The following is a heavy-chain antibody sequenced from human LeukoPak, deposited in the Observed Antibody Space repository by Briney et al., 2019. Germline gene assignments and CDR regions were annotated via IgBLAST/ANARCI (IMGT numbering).Heavy chain of an antibody. CDR3: ARDGQYYDFWSGYPTDDY. V-gene: IGHV1-2*02. CDR2: INPNSGGT. CDR1: GFTFTGYY. D-gene: IGHD3-3*01. J-gene: IGHJ4*02. Sequence: ASVKVSCKASGFTFTGYYMHWVRQAPGQGLEWIGWINPNSGGTNYAQKFQGRVTMTRDTSISTAYMELSRLRSDDTAVYYCARDGQYYDFWSGYPTDDYWGQGTLVTVSS.